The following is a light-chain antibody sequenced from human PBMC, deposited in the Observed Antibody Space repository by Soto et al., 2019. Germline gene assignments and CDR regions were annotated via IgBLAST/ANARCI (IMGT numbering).Light chain of an antibody. CDR1: QSLVYSDGNTY. J-gene: IGKJ1*01. Sequence: DIVLTQAPLSSPVTLGQPASISCRSSQSLVYSDGNTYLSWLHQRPGQPPRLLIYKISKRFSGVPDRFSGSGAGTDFTLTITRVEAEDVGVYYCMQATHSPWAFGQETKVEIK. V-gene: IGKV2-24*01. CDR3: MQATHSPWA. CDR2: KIS.